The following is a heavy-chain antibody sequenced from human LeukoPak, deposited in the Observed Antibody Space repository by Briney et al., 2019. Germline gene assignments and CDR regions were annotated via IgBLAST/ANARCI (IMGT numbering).Heavy chain of an antibody. J-gene: IGHJ4*02. V-gene: IGHV1-18*04. CDR1: GFTFTGYY. Sequence: GASVKVSCKASGFTFTGYYMHWVRQAPGQGLEWMGWTSINNGKTNYAQNLQGRVTMTTDTSTTTAYMELRSLRSDDTAVYYCAREVPYDSSRYYQPFDYWGQGTLVTVSS. CDR3: AREVPYDSSRYYQPFDY. CDR2: TSINNGKT. D-gene: IGHD3-22*01.